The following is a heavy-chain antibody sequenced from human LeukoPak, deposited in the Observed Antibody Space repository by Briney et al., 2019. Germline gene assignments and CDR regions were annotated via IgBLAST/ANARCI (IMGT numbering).Heavy chain of an antibody. J-gene: IGHJ4*02. Sequence: AGGSLRLSCAASGFTFDDYAMHWVRQAPGKGLEWVSGISWNSGSIGYADSVKGRFTISRDNAKNSLYLQMNGLRAEDTAVYYCATSPCPTCYTDNWGQGTLVTVSS. CDR2: ISWNSGSI. CDR3: ATSPCPTCYTDN. D-gene: IGHD3-16*02. V-gene: IGHV3-9*01. CDR1: GFTFDDYA.